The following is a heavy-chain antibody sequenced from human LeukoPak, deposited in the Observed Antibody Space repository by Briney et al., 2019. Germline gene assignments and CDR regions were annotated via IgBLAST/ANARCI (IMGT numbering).Heavy chain of an antibody. V-gene: IGHV3-21*01. CDR2: ISSSSSYI. CDR3: ARDTGYYDSSGYYDY. Sequence: PGGSLRLSCAASGFTFSNYAMSWVRQAPGKGLEWVSSISSSSSYIYYADSVKGRFTISRDNAKNSLYLQMNSLRAEDTAVYYCARDTGYYDSSGYYDYWGQGTLVTVSS. CDR1: GFTFSNYA. J-gene: IGHJ4*02. D-gene: IGHD3-22*01.